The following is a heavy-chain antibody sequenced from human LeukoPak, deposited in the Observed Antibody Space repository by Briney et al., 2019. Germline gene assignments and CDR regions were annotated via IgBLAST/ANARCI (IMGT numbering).Heavy chain of an antibody. CDR1: GFTFDDYA. J-gene: IGHJ4*02. Sequence: GRSLRLSCAASGFTFDDYAMHWVRQAPGKGLEWVSGISWNSGSIGYADSVKGRFTISRDKARNSLYLQMDSLRVEDTATYYCARWRGSTSERSDYWGQGTLVTVSS. CDR2: ISWNSGSI. D-gene: IGHD2-2*01. CDR3: ARWRGSTSERSDY. V-gene: IGHV3-9*01.